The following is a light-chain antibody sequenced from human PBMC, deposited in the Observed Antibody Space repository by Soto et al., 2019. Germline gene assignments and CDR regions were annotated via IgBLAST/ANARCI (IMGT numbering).Light chain of an antibody. V-gene: IGKV1-5*03. CDR3: QQYDSYWT. J-gene: IGKJ1*01. Sequence: DIQMTQSPSTLSASVGDRVTITCRASQGISSWLAWYQQKPGKAPKLLIYKASSLESGVPSRFSGSGSGTEYTLTISGLQPDDFATYYCQQYDSYWTFGQGTKVEIK. CDR1: QGISSW. CDR2: KAS.